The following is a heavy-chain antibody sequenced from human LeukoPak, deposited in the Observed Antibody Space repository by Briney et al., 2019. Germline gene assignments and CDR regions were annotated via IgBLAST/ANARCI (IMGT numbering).Heavy chain of an antibody. J-gene: IGHJ4*02. Sequence: PSETLSLTCTVSGGSISSYYWSWIRQPPGKGPEWIGYIYYSGSTNYNPFLKSRVTISVDTSKNQFSLKLSSVTAADTAVYYCARGLQNRYYYDSPRRYYFDYWGQGTLVTVSS. V-gene: IGHV4-59*12. CDR3: ARGLQNRYYYDSPRRYYFDY. D-gene: IGHD3-22*01. CDR2: IYYSGST. CDR1: GGSISSYY.